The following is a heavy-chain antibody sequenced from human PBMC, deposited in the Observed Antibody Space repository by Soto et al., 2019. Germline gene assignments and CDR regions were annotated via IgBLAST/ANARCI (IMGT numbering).Heavy chain of an antibody. D-gene: IGHD3-10*01. CDR1: GFTFNDFE. J-gene: IGHJ4*02. CDR3: ARGFGRFNY. Sequence: EVQLLESGGGLVQPGGSLRLSCGVSGFTFNDFEMNWVRQAPGKGPEWLAYIDGSGATKKYADSVRGRFTISRDNPNNSLFLQISSLSAADTAIYYCARGFGRFNYWGQGPLVSVSS. CDR2: IDGSGATK. V-gene: IGHV3-48*03.